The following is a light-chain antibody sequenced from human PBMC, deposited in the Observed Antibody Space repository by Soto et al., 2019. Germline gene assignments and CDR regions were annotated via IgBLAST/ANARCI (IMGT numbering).Light chain of an antibody. J-gene: IGKJ5*01. CDR2: DAS. CDR1: QSVSSY. CDR3: QQLNSYPLT. Sequence: EVVLTQSPGTLSLSPGERATLSCRASQSVSSYLAWYQQKPGQAPRLLIYDASNRATGIPARFSGSGSGTEFTLTISSLQPEDFATYYCQQLNSYPLTFGQGTRLEI. V-gene: IGKV3-11*01.